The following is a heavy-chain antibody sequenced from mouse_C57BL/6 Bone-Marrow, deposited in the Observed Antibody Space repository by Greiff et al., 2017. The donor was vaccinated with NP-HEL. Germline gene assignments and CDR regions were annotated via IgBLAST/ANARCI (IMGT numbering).Heavy chain of an antibody. CDR1: GFSLTSYA. CDR3: ARKALYYGNLTYYFDY. V-gene: IGHV2-9-1*01. CDR2: IWTGGGT. J-gene: IGHJ2*01. D-gene: IGHD2-1*01. Sequence: QVQLQQSGPGLVAPSQSLSITCTVSGFSLTSYAISWVRQPPGKGLEWLGVIWTGGGTNYNSALKSRLSISKDNSKSQVFLKMNSLQTDDTARYYCARKALYYGNLTYYFDYWGQGTTLTVSS.